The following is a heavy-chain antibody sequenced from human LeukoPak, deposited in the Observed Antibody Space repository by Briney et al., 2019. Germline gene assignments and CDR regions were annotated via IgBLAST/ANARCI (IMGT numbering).Heavy chain of an antibody. J-gene: IGHJ4*02. D-gene: IGHD4-17*01. CDR1: GFTFSSYW. Sequence: PGGSLRLSCAASGFTFSSYWLSWLRQAPGKELQWVANIKQDGSEKYYVDSVKGRFTISRDNAKNSIYLQMNSLRAEDTAVYYCARGGDYGDYDFFDYWGQGTLVTVSS. CDR2: IKQDGSEK. V-gene: IGHV3-7*01. CDR3: ARGGDYGDYDFFDY.